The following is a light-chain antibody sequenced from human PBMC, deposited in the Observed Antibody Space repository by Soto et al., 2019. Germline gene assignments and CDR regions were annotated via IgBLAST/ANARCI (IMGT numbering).Light chain of an antibody. Sequence: QSALTQPASVSGSPGQSSTISCTGTSSDVGGYNYVSWYQQHPGKAPKLMIYEVSNRPSGVSNRLSGSKSGNTASLTISGLQAEDEADYYCSSYTSSSPYVFGTGTKVTVL. CDR2: EVS. J-gene: IGLJ1*01. CDR3: SSYTSSSPYV. V-gene: IGLV2-14*01. CDR1: SSDVGGYNY.